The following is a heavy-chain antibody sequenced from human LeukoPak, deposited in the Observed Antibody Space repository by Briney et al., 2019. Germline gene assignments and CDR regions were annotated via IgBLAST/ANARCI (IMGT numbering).Heavy chain of an antibody. J-gene: IGHJ6*02. D-gene: IGHD2-15*01. CDR3: ASNLLGSPDYYYYGMDV. CDR2: ISSGGSTI. CDR1: AFTFSSYE. V-gene: IGHV3-48*03. Sequence: GSLTLSCAASAFTFSSYEMNWVRQAPGKGLEWVSYISSGGSTIYYADSVKGRFTISRDNAKNSLYLQMNSLRAEDTAVYYCASNLLGSPDYYYYGMDVWGQGATVTVSS.